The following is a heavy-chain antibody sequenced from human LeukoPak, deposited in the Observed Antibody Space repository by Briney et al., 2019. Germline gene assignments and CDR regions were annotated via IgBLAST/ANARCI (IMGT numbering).Heavy chain of an antibody. D-gene: IGHD3-22*01. CDR1: GGSISSSSYY. J-gene: IGHJ4*02. CDR3: ARGDEYYYDSRFDY. CDR2: IYYSGST. Sequence: PSETLSHTCTVSGGSISSSSYYWGWIRQPPGKGLEWIGNIYYSGSTYYNPSLKSRVTISVDTSKNQFSLKLSSVTAADTAVYYCARGDEYYYDSRFDYWGQGTLVTVSS. V-gene: IGHV4-39*07.